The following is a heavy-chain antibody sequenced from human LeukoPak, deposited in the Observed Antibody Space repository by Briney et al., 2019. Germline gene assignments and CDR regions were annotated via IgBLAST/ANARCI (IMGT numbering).Heavy chain of an antibody. Sequence: GSLRLPCATSGFTFSGYWMHWVRQVPGKGLDWVSRINEDGSITTHADSVKGRFTISRDNARNTLYLQMNSLRSEDTAVYYCERDLGGIAGSWGQGTLATVSS. CDR3: ERDLGGIAGS. CDR2: INEDGSIT. CDR1: GFTFSGYW. J-gene: IGHJ4*02. V-gene: IGHV3-74*01. D-gene: IGHD1-26*01.